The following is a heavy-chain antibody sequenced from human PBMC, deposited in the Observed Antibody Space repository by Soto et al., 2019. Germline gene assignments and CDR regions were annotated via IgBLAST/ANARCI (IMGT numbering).Heavy chain of an antibody. CDR2: ISWNSGRI. CDR1: GFTFDDYA. Sequence: EVQLVESGGGLVQPGRSLRLSCAASGFTFDDYAMHWVRQTPGKGLEWVSGISWNSGRIGYADSVKGRFTISRDNAKVSLYPQMNSLRAEDPSLYYCAKDINVGDSGSYPDYWGPGTLVTVSS. D-gene: IGHD1-26*01. CDR3: AKDINVGDSGSYPDY. J-gene: IGHJ4*02. V-gene: IGHV3-9*01.